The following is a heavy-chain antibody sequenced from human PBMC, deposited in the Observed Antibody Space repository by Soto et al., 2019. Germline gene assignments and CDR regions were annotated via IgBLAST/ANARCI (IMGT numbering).Heavy chain of an antibody. CDR1: GVTFSSYA. D-gene: IGHD3-3*01. CDR3: ARVNYDFWSGPHPYYYYGMDV. J-gene: IGHJ6*02. V-gene: IGHV1-69*13. CDR2: IIPIFGTA. Sequence: ASVKVSSKASGVTFSSYAISWVRQAPGQGLEWMGGIIPIFGTANYAQKFQGRVTITADESTSTAYTELSSLRSDDTAVYYCARVNYDFWSGPHPYYYYGMDVWGQGNTVT.